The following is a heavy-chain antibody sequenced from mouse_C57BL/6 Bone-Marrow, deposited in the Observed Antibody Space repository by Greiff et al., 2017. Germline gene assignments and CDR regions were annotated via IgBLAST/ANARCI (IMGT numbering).Heavy chain of an antibody. CDR3: ARGSWLLEMDY. Sequence: QVQLQQSGAELARPGASVKLSCTASGYTFTSYGISWVKQRTGQGLEWIGEIYPRSGNTYYNEKFKGKATLTADKSSSTAYMELRSLTSEDSAVYFCARGSWLLEMDYWGQGTSVTVSS. CDR1: GYTFTSYG. J-gene: IGHJ4*01. V-gene: IGHV1-81*01. CDR2: IYPRSGNT. D-gene: IGHD2-3*01.